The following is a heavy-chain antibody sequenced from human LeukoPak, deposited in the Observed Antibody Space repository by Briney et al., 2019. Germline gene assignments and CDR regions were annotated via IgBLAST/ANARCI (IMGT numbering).Heavy chain of an antibody. D-gene: IGHD5-18*01. CDR1: GGSISTHY. J-gene: IGHJ4*02. CDR3: ATIKRGSIFGYFDF. V-gene: IGHV4-59*11. CDR2: VLDSERT. Sequence: KASETLSLTCTVSGGSISTHYWSWIRQPPGKGLDWIGYVLDSERTKDNPSLKSRATLSADTSKNQFSLRLTSVTAADSAVYYCATIKRGSIFGYFDFWGQGVLVTVSS.